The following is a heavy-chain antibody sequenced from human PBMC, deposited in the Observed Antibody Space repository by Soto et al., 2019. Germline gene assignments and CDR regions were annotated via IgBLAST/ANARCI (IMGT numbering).Heavy chain of an antibody. V-gene: IGHV1-18*01. CDR2: ISAYNGNT. CDR1: GYTFTSYG. CDR3: ARDRSGYDSFSFDY. J-gene: IGHJ4*02. D-gene: IGHD5-12*01. Sequence: ASVKVSCKASGYTFTSYGISWVRQAPGQGLEWMGWISAYNGNTNYAQKLQGRVTMTTDTSTSTAYMELRSLRSDDTAVYYCARDRSGYDSFSFDYWGQGTLVTVCS.